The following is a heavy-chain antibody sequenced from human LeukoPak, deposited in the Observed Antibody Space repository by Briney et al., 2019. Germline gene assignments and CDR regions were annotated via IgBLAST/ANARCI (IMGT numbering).Heavy chain of an antibody. CDR2: ISWDGGST. J-gene: IGHJ4*02. CDR3: AKPIAERTFSFDY. Sequence: PGGSLRLSCAASGFTFDDYAMHWVRQAPGKGLEWVSLISWDGGSTYYADSVKGRFTISRDNSKNSLYLQMNSLRAEDTALYYCAKPIAERTFSFDYWGQGTLVTVSS. CDR1: GFTFDDYA. D-gene: IGHD6-13*01. V-gene: IGHV3-43D*03.